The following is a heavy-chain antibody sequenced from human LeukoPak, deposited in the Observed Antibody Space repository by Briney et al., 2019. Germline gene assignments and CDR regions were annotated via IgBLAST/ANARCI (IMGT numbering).Heavy chain of an antibody. CDR1: GGTFSSYA. CDR3: ASPLRYFDWLDAFDI. CDR2: IIPILGIA. D-gene: IGHD3-9*01. V-gene: IGHV1-69*04. Sequence: SVKVSCKASGGTFSSYAISWVRQAPGQGLEWMGRIIPILGIANYAQKFQGRVTITADKSTSTAYMELSSLRSEDTAVYYCASPLRYFDWLDAFDIWGQGTMVTVSS. J-gene: IGHJ3*02.